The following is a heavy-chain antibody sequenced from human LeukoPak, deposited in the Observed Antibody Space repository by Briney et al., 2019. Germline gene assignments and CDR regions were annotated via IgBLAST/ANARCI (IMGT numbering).Heavy chain of an antibody. Sequence: SETLSLTCTVSGGSISSSSYYWGWIRQPPGKGLEWIGSIYYSGSTYYNPSLKSRVTISVDTSKNQFSLKLSSVTAADTAVYYCARDWYDYVWGSYRYAPFDYWGQGTLVTVSS. CDR3: ARDWYDYVWGSYRYAPFDY. CDR2: IYYSGST. J-gene: IGHJ4*02. V-gene: IGHV4-39*07. D-gene: IGHD3-16*02. CDR1: GGSISSSSYY.